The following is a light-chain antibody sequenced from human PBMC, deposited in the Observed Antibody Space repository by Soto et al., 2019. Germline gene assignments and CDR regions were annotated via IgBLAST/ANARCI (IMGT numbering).Light chain of an antibody. CDR3: QQYDSYSYT. Sequence: DIQMTQSPSTLSASVGDRVTITCRASQSISSWLAGYQQKPGTAPKLLIYKASSLESGVPSRFSGGGSGTEFTLTSSSLQPDDFATYYCQQYDSYSYTLGQGTKLEIK. CDR2: KAS. CDR1: QSISSW. J-gene: IGKJ2*01. V-gene: IGKV1-5*03.